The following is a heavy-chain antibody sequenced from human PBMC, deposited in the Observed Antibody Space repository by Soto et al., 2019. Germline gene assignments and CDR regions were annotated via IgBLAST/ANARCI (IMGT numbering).Heavy chain of an antibody. CDR1: GFTFSSYA. D-gene: IGHD2-15*01. CDR3: ARDGDCSGGSCSRNFDY. V-gene: IGHV3-30-3*01. CDR2: ISYDGSNK. Sequence: QVQLVESGGGVVQPGRSLRLSCAASGFTFSSYAMHWVRQAPGKGLEWVAVISYDGSNKYYADSVKGRFTISRDKSKNTLYLQMNSLRAEDTAVYYCARDGDCSGGSCSRNFDYWGQGTLVTVSS. J-gene: IGHJ4*02.